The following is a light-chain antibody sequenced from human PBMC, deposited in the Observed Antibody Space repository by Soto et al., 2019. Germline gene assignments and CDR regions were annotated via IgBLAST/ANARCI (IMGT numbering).Light chain of an antibody. CDR3: SSYTRSTTVI. CDR2: EVT. CDR1: SSDIGAYNY. V-gene: IGLV2-14*01. Sequence: QSALTQPASVSGSPGQSITISCTGTSSDIGAYNYVSWYQQHPGKAPKLMIYEVTNRPSGVSNRFSGSKSGNTASLTISGLQAEEEADYYCSSYTRSTTVIFGGGTKLTVL. J-gene: IGLJ2*01.